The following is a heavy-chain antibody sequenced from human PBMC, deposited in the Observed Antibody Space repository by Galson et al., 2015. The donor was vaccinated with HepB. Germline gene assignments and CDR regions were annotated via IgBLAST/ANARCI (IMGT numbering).Heavy chain of an antibody. V-gene: IGHV1-18*04. D-gene: IGHD3-10*01. CDR2: ISAYNGNT. Sequence: SVKVSCKASGYTFTSYGISWVRQAPGQGLEWMGWISAYNGNTNYAQKLQGRVTMTTDTSTSTAYMELRSLRSDDTAVYYCARDPAPSMVRGSMGYYYGMDVWGQGTTVTVSS. CDR1: GYTFTSYG. J-gene: IGHJ6*02. CDR3: ARDPAPSMVRGSMGYYYGMDV.